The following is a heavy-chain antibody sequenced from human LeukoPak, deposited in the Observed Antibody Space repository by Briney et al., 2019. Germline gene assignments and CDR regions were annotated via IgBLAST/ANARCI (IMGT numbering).Heavy chain of an antibody. V-gene: IGHV3-74*01. J-gene: IGHJ4*02. Sequence: GGSLRLSCAASGITFSSYWMQWVRQAPGKGLVWVSRINSDGSSTSYADSVKGRFTISRDNAKNTLYLQMNSLRAEDTAVYHCARAGGSSSWYGYWGQGTLVTVSS. CDR1: GITFSSYW. D-gene: IGHD6-13*01. CDR3: ARAGGSSSWYGY. CDR2: INSDGSST.